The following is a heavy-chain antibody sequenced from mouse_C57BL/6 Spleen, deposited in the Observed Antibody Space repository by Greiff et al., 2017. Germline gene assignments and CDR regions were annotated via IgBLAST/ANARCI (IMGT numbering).Heavy chain of an antibody. CDR3: AGDYGNSDY. D-gene: IGHD2-1*01. CDR2: ISYDGSN. CDR1: GYSITSGYY. J-gene: IGHJ2*01. V-gene: IGHV3-6*01. Sequence: EVKLEESGPGLVKPSQSLSLTCSVTGYSITSGYYWNWIRQFPGNKLEWMGYISYDGSNNYNPSLKNRISITRDTSKNQFFLKLNSVTTEDTATYYCAGDYGNSDYWGQGTTLTVSS.